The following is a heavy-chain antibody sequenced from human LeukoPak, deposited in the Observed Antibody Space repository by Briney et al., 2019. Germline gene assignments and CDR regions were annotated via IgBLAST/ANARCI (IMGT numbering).Heavy chain of an antibody. J-gene: IGHJ3*02. Sequence: ASVKVSCTASGYTFTVYYMHWVRQAPGQGREWMGWINPNSGGTNYAQKFQGRVTMTRDTSISTAYMELSRLRSDDTAVYYCARDGDAGAFDIWGQGTMVTVSS. CDR1: GYTFTVYY. CDR2: INPNSGGT. CDR3: ARDGDAGAFDI. D-gene: IGHD7-27*01. V-gene: IGHV1-2*02.